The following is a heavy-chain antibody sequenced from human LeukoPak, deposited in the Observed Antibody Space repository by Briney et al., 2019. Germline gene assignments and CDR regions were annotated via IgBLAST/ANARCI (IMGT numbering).Heavy chain of an antibody. J-gene: IGHJ4*02. CDR3: ARVRGAISYSDY. D-gene: IGHD3-3*01. Sequence: GGSLRLSCAASGFTFSTYSMNWVRQAPGKGLEWVSSISSSGDFIYYADSVKGRFTISRDNAENSLYPQMNSLRAEDTAVYYCARVRGAISYSDYWGQGTLVTVSS. CDR1: GFTFSTYS. CDR2: ISSSGDFI. V-gene: IGHV3-21*01.